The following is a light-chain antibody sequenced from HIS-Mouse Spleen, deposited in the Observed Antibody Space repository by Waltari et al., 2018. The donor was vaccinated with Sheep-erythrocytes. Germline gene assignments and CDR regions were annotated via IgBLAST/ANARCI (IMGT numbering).Light chain of an antibody. V-gene: IGLV3-21*02. CDR3: QVWDSSSDHRV. CDR2: DDS. Sequence: SYVLTQPPSVSVAPGQTARITCGGNNIGSKSVHWYQQKPGQAPVLGVYDDSDRPSGIPGGFSGSNSGNTATLTISRVEGGDEADYYCQVWDSSSDHRVFGGGTKLTVL. J-gene: IGLJ3*02. CDR1: NIGSKS.